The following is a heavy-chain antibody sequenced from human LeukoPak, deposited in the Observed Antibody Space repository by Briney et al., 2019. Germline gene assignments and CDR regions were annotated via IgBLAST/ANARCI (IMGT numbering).Heavy chain of an antibody. Sequence: GGSLRLSCTASGFTFGDYAMSWFRQAPGKGLEWVGFIRSKAYGGTTEYAASVKGRFTISRDDSKSIAYLQLNSLKTEDTAAYYCTRGRTVGRGYYYDSSGPKGFDYWGQGTLVTVSS. CDR1: GFTFGDYA. D-gene: IGHD3-22*01. CDR3: TRGRTVGRGYYYDSSGPKGFDY. J-gene: IGHJ4*02. V-gene: IGHV3-49*03. CDR2: IRSKAYGGTT.